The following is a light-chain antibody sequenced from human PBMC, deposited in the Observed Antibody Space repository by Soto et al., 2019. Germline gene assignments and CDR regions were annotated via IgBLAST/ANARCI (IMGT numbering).Light chain of an antibody. CDR3: QQYGSSLTWT. V-gene: IGKV3-20*01. J-gene: IGKJ1*01. CDR2: GAS. Sequence: EIVLTQSPGTLSFSPGERATLSCRASQSVSSYSLAWYQKKPGQAPRLLIYGASSRAAGIPDRFSGSGSGTDFTLTISGLGPEDFAVYYCQQYGSSLTWTFGQGTKVDIK. CDR1: QSVSSYS.